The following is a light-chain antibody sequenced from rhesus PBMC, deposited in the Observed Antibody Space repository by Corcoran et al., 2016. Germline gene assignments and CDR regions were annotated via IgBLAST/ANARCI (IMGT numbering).Light chain of an antibody. J-gene: IGKJ1*01. CDR3: YQHSSGWT. CDR1: QRVSNY. V-gene: IGKV3-10*01. CDR2: GAS. Sequence: QVILTQSPATLSLSPGERATLSCRASQRVSNYFAWYQQQPGQAPRLLIFGASSRATDIPDRFRGRGSGTDFTLTISSLGPEVLGVYHCYQHSSGWTFGQGTKVEIK.